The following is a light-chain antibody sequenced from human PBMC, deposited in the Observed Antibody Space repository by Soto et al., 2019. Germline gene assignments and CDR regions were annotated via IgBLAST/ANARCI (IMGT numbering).Light chain of an antibody. V-gene: IGKV1-5*01. J-gene: IGKJ1*01. CDR3: QQYHNYPRT. Sequence: DIQMTQSPSTLAASIGERVTITCRASESIRTWLAWYQHKPGKAPKFLIYDASSLESGVPSRFRGSGSGTEFTLTISNLQPDDFETYFCQQYHNYPRTFGQGTKVDIK. CDR2: DAS. CDR1: ESIRTW.